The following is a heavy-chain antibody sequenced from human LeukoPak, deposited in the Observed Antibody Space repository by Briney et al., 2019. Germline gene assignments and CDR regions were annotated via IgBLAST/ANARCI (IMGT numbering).Heavy chain of an antibody. CDR1: GGSISSYY. CDR2: IYYSGST. Sequence: SETLSLTCTVSGGSISSYYWSWIRQPPGKGLECIAYIYYSGSTNYNPSLKSRVTISVDTSKNQFSLKLSSVTAADTAVYYCARVVRYYYGSGSYGPLYYFDYWGQGTLVTVSS. CDR3: ARVVRYYYGSGSYGPLYYFDY. D-gene: IGHD3-10*01. V-gene: IGHV4-59*01. J-gene: IGHJ4*02.